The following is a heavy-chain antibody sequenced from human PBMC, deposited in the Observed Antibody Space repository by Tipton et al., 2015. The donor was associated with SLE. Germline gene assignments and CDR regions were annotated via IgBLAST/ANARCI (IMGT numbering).Heavy chain of an antibody. V-gene: IGHV3-23*01. D-gene: IGHD3-22*01. J-gene: IGHJ4*02. Sequence: GSLRLSCVASGFTFSSYAMGWVRQAPGKGLEWVSAIRGNGDNTYYADPVKGRFTISRDNSKNTVYLQMNTLRGEDTAVYYCARDGVGYYYGSSGYYTLDYWGQGALVTVSS. CDR3: ARDGVGYYYGSSGYYTLDY. CDR2: IRGNGDNT. CDR1: GFTFSSYA.